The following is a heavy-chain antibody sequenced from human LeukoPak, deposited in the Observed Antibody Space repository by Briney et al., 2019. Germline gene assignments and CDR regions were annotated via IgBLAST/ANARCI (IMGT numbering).Heavy chain of an antibody. V-gene: IGHV4-59*01. J-gene: IGHJ6*02. CDR3: AKSRGYSYAYYGMDV. Sequence: SETLSLTCTVSGGSISSYYWSWIRQPPGKGLEWLGYIYYSGSTNYNPSLKSRVTISVDTSKNQFSLKLSSVTAADTAVYYCAKSRGYSYAYYGMDVWGQGTTVTVSS. CDR2: IYYSGST. D-gene: IGHD5-18*01. CDR1: GGSISSYY.